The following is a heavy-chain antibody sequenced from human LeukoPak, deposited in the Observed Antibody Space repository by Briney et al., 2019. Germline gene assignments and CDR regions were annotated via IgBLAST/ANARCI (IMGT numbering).Heavy chain of an antibody. J-gene: IGHJ3*02. CDR2: IKSKTDGGTT. CDR1: GFTFSNAW. V-gene: IGHV3-15*01. CDR3: TTSRYDSSYDAFDI. D-gene: IGHD3-22*01. Sequence: GGSLRLSCAASGFTFSNAWMSWVRQAPGKGLEWVGRIKSKTDGGTTDYAAPVKGRFTISRDDSKNTLYLQMNSLKTEDTAVYYCTTSRYDSSYDAFDIWGQGTMVTVSS.